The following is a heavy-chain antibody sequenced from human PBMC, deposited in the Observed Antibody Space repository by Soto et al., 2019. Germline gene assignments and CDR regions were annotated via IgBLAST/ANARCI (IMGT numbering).Heavy chain of an antibody. Sequence: QVHLMQSGAEVKKPGSSVKVSCKASGDTFSSYTINWVRQAPGQGLEWMGRIIPVVSIANYAQKFQGRVTITADKSTSTAYMELSSLRSEDMAVYYCVLQTRVVVTGTFDYWGQGTLVTVSS. D-gene: IGHD2-15*01. CDR2: IIPVVSIA. CDR1: GDTFSSYT. CDR3: VLQTRVVVTGTFDY. V-gene: IGHV1-69*02. J-gene: IGHJ4*02.